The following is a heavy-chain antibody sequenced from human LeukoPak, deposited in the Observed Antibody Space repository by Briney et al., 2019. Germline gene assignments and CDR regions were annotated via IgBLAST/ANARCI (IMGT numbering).Heavy chain of an antibody. V-gene: IGHV3-11*01. J-gene: IGHJ5*02. CDR1: GFTFNDYY. Sequence: PGGSLRLSCAASGFTFNDYYMSWIRQAPGKGLEWLSYINIGGTNTHYADSVKGRFTISRDNAKKSLYLEMNNLRAEDTAVYYCATDGAGFDTWGQGVLVSVSS. CDR2: INIGGTNT. CDR3: ATDGAGFDT.